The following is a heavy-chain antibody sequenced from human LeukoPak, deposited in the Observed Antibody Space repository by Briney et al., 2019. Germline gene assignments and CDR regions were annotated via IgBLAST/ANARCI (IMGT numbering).Heavy chain of an antibody. Sequence: ASVKVSCKASGYTFTGYYMHWVRPAPGQGLAWVGWINPNSGGTNYAQKFQGRVTMTRDTSISTAYMELSRLRSDDTAVYYCARGRLDYYDSSGYYHFDYWGQGTLVTVSS. V-gene: IGHV1-2*02. D-gene: IGHD3-22*01. J-gene: IGHJ4*02. CDR1: GYTFTGYY. CDR3: ARGRLDYYDSSGYYHFDY. CDR2: INPNSGGT.